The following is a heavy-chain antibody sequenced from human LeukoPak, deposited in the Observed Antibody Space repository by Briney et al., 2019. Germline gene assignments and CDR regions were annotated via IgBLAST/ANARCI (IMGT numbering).Heavy chain of an antibody. CDR1: VYTFTSYG. D-gene: IGHD3-22*01. CDR2: ISAYNGNT. J-gene: IGHJ4*02. V-gene: IGHV1-18*01. CDR3: ARGIDYYDSRIKGGFFDY. Sequence: ASVKVSCKASVYTFTSYGISWVRQAPGQGLEWMGWISAYNGNTNYAQKLQGRVTMTTDTSTSTAYMELRSLRSDDTAVYYCARGIDYYDSRIKGGFFDYWGQGTLVTVSS.